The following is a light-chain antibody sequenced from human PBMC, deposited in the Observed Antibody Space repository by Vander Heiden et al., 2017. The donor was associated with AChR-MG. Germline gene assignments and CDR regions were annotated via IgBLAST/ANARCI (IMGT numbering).Light chain of an antibody. CDR3: AAWDDSLNGVV. Sequence: QSVLTRPPSASGTSVQRVTISCSGSSSNIGSNTVNWYQQLPGTAPKLLIYSNNQRPAGVPDRFSGSKSGTSASLAISGLQSKDEADYYCAAWDDSLNGVVFGGWTKLTVL. V-gene: IGLV1-44*01. CDR2: SNN. J-gene: IGLJ2*01. CDR1: SSNIGSNT.